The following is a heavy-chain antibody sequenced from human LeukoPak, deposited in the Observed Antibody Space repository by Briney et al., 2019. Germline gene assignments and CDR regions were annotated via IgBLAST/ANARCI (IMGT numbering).Heavy chain of an antibody. CDR1: GFTFSSYA. CDR3: ARDREPYCSSTSCYTRGGLDY. D-gene: IGHD2-2*02. V-gene: IGHV3-30-3*01. Sequence: GRSLRLSCAASGFTFSSYAMHWVRQAPGKGLEWVAVISYDGSNKYYADSVKGRFTISRDNSKNTLYLQMNSLRAEDTAVYYCARDREPYCSSTSCYTRGGLDYWGQGTPVTVSS. CDR2: ISYDGSNK. J-gene: IGHJ4*02.